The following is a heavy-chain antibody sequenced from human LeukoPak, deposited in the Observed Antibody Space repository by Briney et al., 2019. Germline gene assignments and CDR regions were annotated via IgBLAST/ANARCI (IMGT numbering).Heavy chain of an antibody. CDR1: GYTFSGYY. Sequence: ASVTVSCKASGYTFSGYYMHWVRQAPGQGLEWVGWINPNSGGTNYAQKFQGRVTMTRDTSISTAYMELSRLLSGDTAVYYCARGKTMVYCGGDCYRFDNWGQGTLVTVSS. CDR2: INPNSGGT. D-gene: IGHD2-21*02. J-gene: IGHJ4*02. V-gene: IGHV1-2*02. CDR3: ARGKTMVYCGGDCYRFDN.